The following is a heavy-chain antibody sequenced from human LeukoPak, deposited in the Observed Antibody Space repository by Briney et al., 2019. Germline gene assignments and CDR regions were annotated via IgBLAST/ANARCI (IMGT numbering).Heavy chain of an antibody. V-gene: IGHV4-34*01. J-gene: IGHJ5*02. CDR1: GGSFSGYY. CDR3: ARHFAAAGTSHWFDP. CDR2: IYYSGST. D-gene: IGHD6-13*01. Sequence: ASETLSLTCAVYGGSFSGYYWSWIRQPPGKGLEWIGSIYYSGSTYYNPSLKSRVTISVDTSKNQFSLKLSSVTAADTAVYYCARHFAAAGTSHWFDPWGQGTLVTVSS.